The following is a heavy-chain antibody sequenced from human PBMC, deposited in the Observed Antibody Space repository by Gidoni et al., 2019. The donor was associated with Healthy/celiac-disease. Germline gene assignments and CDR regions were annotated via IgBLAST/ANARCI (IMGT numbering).Heavy chain of an antibody. J-gene: IGHJ5*02. Sequence: QVPLVQSGAEVKKPGTSVKVPCKASGGTFSSYAISWVRQAPGQGLEWMGGIIPIFGTANYAQKFQGRVTITADKSTSTAYMELSSLRSEDTAVYYCASNNGVPAAIGWFDPWGQGTLVTVSS. CDR1: GGTFSSYA. D-gene: IGHD2-2*01. CDR3: ASNNGVPAAIGWFDP. CDR2: IIPIFGTA. V-gene: IGHV1-69*06.